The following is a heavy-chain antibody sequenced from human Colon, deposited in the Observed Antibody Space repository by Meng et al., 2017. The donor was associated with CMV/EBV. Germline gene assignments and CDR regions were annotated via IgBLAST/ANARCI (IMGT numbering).Heavy chain of an antibody. D-gene: IGHD3-16*01. Sequence: QRQVVQCGAEVGMAGAEGKGSCKASGYSLRCYYIHWVRQAPGQGLEWMGWMDPTTGRTDYAQKFQGTVTMTRDTSISTAYLELSRLTSDDTAVYYCASHSSYVWGSHHWGQGTLVTVSS. CDR1: GYSLRCYY. V-gene: IGHV1-2*02. J-gene: IGHJ1*01. CDR2: MDPTTGRT. CDR3: ASHSSYVWGSHH.